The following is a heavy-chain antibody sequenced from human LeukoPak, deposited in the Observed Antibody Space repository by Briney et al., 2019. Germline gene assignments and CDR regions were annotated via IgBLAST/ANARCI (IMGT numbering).Heavy chain of an antibody. CDR3: ARGSIAARLAY. CDR1: GGSFSGYY. D-gene: IGHD6-6*01. V-gene: IGHV4-34*01. Sequence: PSETLSLTCAVYGGSFSGYYWSWIRQPPGKGLEWIGEINHSGGTNYNPSLKSRVTISVDTSKNQFSLKLSSVTAADTAVCYCARGSIAARLAYWGQGTLVTVSS. J-gene: IGHJ4*02. CDR2: INHSGGT.